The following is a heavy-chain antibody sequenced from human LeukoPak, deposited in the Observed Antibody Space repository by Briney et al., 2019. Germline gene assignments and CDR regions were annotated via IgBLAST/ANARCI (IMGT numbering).Heavy chain of an antibody. CDR3: ARDQIVVVPDYYYYYYMDV. D-gene: IGHD2-2*01. V-gene: IGHV1-18*01. CDR2: ISAYNGNT. J-gene: IGHJ6*03. CDR1: GYTFTSYG. Sequence: ASVKVSCKASGYTFTSYGISWVRQAPGQGLEWMGWISAYNGNTNYAQKLQGRVTMTTDTSTSTAYMELGSLRSDDTAVYYCARDQIVVVPDYYYYYYMDVWGKGTTVTVSS.